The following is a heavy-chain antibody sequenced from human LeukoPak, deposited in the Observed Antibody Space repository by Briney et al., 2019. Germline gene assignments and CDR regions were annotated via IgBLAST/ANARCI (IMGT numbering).Heavy chain of an antibody. CDR1: GFTFSSYG. D-gene: IGHD6-6*01. CDR3: AREGEGSSPQNYYYMDV. V-gene: IGHV3-33*01. CDR2: IWYDGSNK. Sequence: GRSLRLSCAASGFTFSSYGMHWVRQAPGKGLEWVAVIWYDGSNKYYADSVKGRFTITRDNSKNTLYLQMKGLRAEDTAVYYCAREGEGSSPQNYYYMDVWGKGTTVTVSS. J-gene: IGHJ6*03.